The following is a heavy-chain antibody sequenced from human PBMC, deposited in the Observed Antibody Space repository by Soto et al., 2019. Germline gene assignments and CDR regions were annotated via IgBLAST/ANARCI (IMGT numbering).Heavy chain of an antibody. J-gene: IGHJ4*02. CDR2: ISSTSDIT. Sequence: EVPLLESGGGLVQPGGSLRLSCAASGISFSNYAMIWVRQAPGKGLEWVSAISSTSDITYYADSVSGRVTIPRDNSKNTLFLQMNSLKAEDTAIYYCARDHLHVYYVPFDYWGQGTLVTVSS. D-gene: IGHD3-10*02. V-gene: IGHV3-23*01. CDR3: ARDHLHVYYVPFDY. CDR1: GISFSNYA.